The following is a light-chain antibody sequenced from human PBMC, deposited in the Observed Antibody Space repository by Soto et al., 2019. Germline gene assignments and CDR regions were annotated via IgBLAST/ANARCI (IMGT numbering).Light chain of an antibody. V-gene: IGKV3-20*01. J-gene: IGKJ2*01. CDR2: DAS. Sequence: ENVLTQSPGTLSLSPGERATLSCRARQSVSNNYLAWYQQKPGQAPRVLIFDASRRAAGIPERFSGRGSGTDFTLTISRLEPEDFAVYYCQQYGTSSKYTLGQGTKLEIK. CDR3: QQYGTSSKYT. CDR1: QSVSNNY.